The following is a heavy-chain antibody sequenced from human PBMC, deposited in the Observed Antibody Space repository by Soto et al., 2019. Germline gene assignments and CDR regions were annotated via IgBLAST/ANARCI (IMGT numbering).Heavy chain of an antibody. J-gene: IGHJ4*02. CDR3: ARDTTY. CDR2: IIPFLDIT. D-gene: IGHD5-18*01. V-gene: IGHV1-69*02. Sequence: QVQLVQSGAEVKKPGSSVKVSCKASGGTFGTYTISWVRQAPGQGLEWMGRIIPFLDITDYAQKFQGRITITADKSTTTVYMELKSLISEDTAVYFCARDTTYWGQGTLVTVSS. CDR1: GGTFGTYT.